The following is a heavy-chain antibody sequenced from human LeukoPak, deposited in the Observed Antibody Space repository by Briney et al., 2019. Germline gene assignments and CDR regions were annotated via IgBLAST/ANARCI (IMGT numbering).Heavy chain of an antibody. CDR2: IYPGDSDT. D-gene: IGHD2-15*01. J-gene: IGHJ4*02. Sequence: GESLKISCKGSGYSFTSYWIGWVRQMPGKGLEWMGIIYPGDSDTRYSPSFQGQVTISADKSISTAYLQWGSLKASDTAMYYCARHEVFDQYCSGDNCYGEYYFDYWGQGTLVTVSS. CDR3: ARHEVFDQYCSGDNCYGEYYFDY. V-gene: IGHV5-51*01. CDR1: GYSFTSYW.